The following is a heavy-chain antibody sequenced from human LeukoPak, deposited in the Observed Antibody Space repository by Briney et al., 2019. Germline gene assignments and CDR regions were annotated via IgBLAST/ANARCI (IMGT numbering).Heavy chain of an antibody. CDR3: ATRGDSSGLPSYDY. CDR2: INPNSGGT. Sequence: ASVKVSCKASGYTFTGYYMHWVRQAPGQGLEWMGWINPNSGGTNYAQKFQGRVTMPRDTSISTAYMELSRLRSDDTAVYYCATRGDSSGLPSYDYWGQGTLVTVSS. D-gene: IGHD3-22*01. CDR1: GYTFTGYY. V-gene: IGHV1-2*02. J-gene: IGHJ4*02.